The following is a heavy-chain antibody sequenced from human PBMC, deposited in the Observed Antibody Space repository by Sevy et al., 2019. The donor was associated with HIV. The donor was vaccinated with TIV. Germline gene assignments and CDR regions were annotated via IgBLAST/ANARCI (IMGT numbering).Heavy chain of an antibody. CDR2: IYYSGST. J-gene: IGHJ4*02. Sequence: SETLSLTCTVSGGSISSYYWSWIRQPPGKGLEWIGYIYYSGSTNYNPSLKSRVTISVDTSKNQFSLKLSSVPAADTAVYYCARGSLGYSSSWYDYWGQGTLVTVSS. D-gene: IGHD6-13*01. CDR1: GGSISSYY. V-gene: IGHV4-59*01. CDR3: ARGSLGYSSSWYDY.